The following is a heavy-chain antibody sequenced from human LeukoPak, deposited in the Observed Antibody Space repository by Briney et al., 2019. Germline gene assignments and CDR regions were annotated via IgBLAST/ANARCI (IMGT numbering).Heavy chain of an antibody. J-gene: IGHJ4*02. V-gene: IGHV4-39*01. Sequence: SGTLSLTCTVSGGSISSSSYYWGWIRQPPGKGLEWIGSIYYSRSTYYNPSLKSRVTISVDTSKNQFSLHLSSVTPEDTAVYYCARTVTTSWSAQFDFWGQGILVTVSS. CDR2: IYYSRST. D-gene: IGHD2-2*01. CDR1: GGSISSSSYY. CDR3: ARTVTTSWSAQFDF.